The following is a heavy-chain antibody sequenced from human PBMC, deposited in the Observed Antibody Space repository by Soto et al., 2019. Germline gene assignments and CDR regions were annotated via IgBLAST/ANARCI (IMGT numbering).Heavy chain of an antibody. J-gene: IGHJ3*02. D-gene: IGHD3-9*01. Sequence: GESLKISCKGSGYSFTSYWIGWVRQMPGKGLEWMGIIYPGDSDTRYSPSFQGQVTIPADKSISTAYLQWSSLKASDTAMYYCARQILRYFDWFPAGAFDIWGQGTMVTVSS. CDR2: IYPGDSDT. CDR3: ARQILRYFDWFPAGAFDI. CDR1: GYSFTSYW. V-gene: IGHV5-51*01.